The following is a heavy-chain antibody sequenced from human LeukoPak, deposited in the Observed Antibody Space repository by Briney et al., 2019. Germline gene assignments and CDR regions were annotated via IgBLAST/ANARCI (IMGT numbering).Heavy chain of an antibody. CDR2: IHSGGST. J-gene: IGHJ4*02. V-gene: IGHV3-53*01. CDR1: GFTVSSNY. Sequence: PGGSLRLSCAASGFTVSSNYMSWVRQAPGKGLEWVSVIHSGGSTYYADSVKGRFTISRDNSKNTLYLQMNSLRAEDTAVYSCARAYNWNLDYWGQGTLVTVSS. D-gene: IGHD1-20*01. CDR3: ARAYNWNLDY.